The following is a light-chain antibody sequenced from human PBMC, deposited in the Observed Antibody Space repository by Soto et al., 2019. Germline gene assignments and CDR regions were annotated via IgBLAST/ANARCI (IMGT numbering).Light chain of an antibody. V-gene: IGKV1-33*01. CDR3: QQNYNSPRT. CDR1: QNINNY. Sequence: IQATTPPSCLYAYAGNQVTVPCLASQNINNYLNWYQQKPGRAPKLLIYDASNLEAGVPSRFRGSGSGTDFTLTISSLQPEDFATYYCQQNYNSPRTFGQGTKVDI. CDR2: DAS. J-gene: IGKJ1*01.